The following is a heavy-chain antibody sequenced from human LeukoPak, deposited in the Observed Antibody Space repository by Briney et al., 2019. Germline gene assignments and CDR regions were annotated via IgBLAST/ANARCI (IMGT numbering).Heavy chain of an antibody. V-gene: IGHV4-30-2*01. CDR3: ARHREYQLQRTFFDY. CDR2: IYHSGST. CDR1: GGSISSGGYY. D-gene: IGHD2-2*01. Sequence: SQTLSLTCTVSGGSISSGGYYWSWIRQPPGKGLEWIGYIYHSGSTNYNPSLKSRVTISVDTSKNQFSLKLSSVTAADTAVYYCARHREYQLQRTFFDYWGQGTLVTVSS. J-gene: IGHJ4*02.